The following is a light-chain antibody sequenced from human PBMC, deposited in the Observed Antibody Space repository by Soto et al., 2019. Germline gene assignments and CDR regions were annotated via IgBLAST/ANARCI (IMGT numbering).Light chain of an antibody. CDR3: SSYAGSDNFV. Sequence: QSALTQPPSASGSPGQSVTISCTGTSSDVGGYNYVSWYQQHPGKAPKLMIYEVNKRPSGVPDRFSASKSGNSASLTVSGLQDKDEADYYCSSYAGSDNFVFGTGTKLTV. V-gene: IGLV2-8*01. CDR1: SSDVGGYNY. CDR2: EVN. J-gene: IGLJ1*01.